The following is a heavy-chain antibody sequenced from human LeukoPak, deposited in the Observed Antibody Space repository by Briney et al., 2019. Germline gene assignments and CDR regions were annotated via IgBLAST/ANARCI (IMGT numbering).Heavy chain of an antibody. V-gene: IGHV4-61*08. J-gene: IGHJ3*02. D-gene: IGHD3-3*01. CDR3: ARAPTYYDFWSGYPDAFDI. CDR1: SDSISNSAYH. CDR2: IYYNGST. Sequence: SETLSLTCTVSSDSISNSAYHWGWIRQPPGKGLEWIGYIYYNGSTNYNPSLKSRVTISVDTSKNQFSLKLSSVTATDTAVYYCARAPTYYDFWSGYPDAFDIWGQGTMVTVSS.